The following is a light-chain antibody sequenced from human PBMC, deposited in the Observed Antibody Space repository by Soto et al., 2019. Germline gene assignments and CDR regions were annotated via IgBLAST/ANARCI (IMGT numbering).Light chain of an antibody. Sequence: EIVLTQSPGTLSLSPGERATLSCRASQSVSSRYLAWYQQKPGQAPRLLIYDASYRAPGIPDRISGSGSGTDFTLTTSRLEPEDFAVYYCQQYGSSYTFGPGTKVDIK. V-gene: IGKV3-20*01. CDR3: QQYGSSYT. J-gene: IGKJ3*01. CDR2: DAS. CDR1: QSVSSRY.